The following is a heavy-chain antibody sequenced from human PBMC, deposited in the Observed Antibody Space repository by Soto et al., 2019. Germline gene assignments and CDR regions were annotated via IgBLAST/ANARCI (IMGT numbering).Heavy chain of an antibody. D-gene: IGHD2-8*02. CDR2: IYYNGNT. CDR1: GGSSSSYY. V-gene: IGHV4-59*12. J-gene: IGHJ4*02. Sequence: SETLSLTCTVSGGSSSSYYWSWIRQPPGKGLEWIGYIYYNGNTNYNPSLKSRVTISVDTSKNQFSLKLSSVTAADTAVYYCARDKITGLFDYWGQGTLVTVSS. CDR3: ARDKITGLFDY.